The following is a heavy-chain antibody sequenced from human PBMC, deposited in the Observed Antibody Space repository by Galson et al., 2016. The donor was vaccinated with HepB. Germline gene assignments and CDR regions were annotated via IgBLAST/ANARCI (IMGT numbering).Heavy chain of an antibody. V-gene: IGHV3-30-3*01. CDR3: ARAANSSGYCDVFDI. Sequence: SLRLSCAASGITLRNFIIHWVRQPPGKGLEWVAAISHDEISKYYTDSVKGRFTISRDNSGNTVDLQMNSLRAEDTAVYYCARAANSSGYCDVFDIWGQGTKVTVSS. CDR1: GITLRNFI. CDR2: ISHDEISK. D-gene: IGHD3-22*01. J-gene: IGHJ3*02.